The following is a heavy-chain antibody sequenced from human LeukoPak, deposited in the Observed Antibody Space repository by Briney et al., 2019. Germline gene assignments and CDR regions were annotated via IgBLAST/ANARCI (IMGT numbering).Heavy chain of an antibody. V-gene: IGHV4-39*07. CDR1: GGSFGSTSYH. D-gene: IGHD1-26*01. J-gene: IGHJ3*02. CDR3: ASRYSGSSSAYDI. Sequence: SETLSLTCTISGGSFGSTSYHWVWIRQPPGKGLEWIGSIIYSWSTYYNPSLESRVSTSADTSKHQFSLKPTSVRAADPAVYYCASRYSGSSSAYDIWGQGTMVAVSS. CDR2: IIYSWST.